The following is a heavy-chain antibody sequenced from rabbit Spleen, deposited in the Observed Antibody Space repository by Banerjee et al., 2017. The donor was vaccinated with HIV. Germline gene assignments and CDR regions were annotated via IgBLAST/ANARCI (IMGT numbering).Heavy chain of an antibody. CDR2: INIVTGKS. J-gene: IGHJ3*01. CDR1: GVSLNDKDV. Sequence: EQLEESGGGLVKPEGSLTLTCKASGVSLNDKDVMCWVRQAPGKGLEWIACINIVTGKSVYASWAKGRFTMSRTSSTTVTLQMTSLTAADTATYFCARGIPYGFAGDAYPPYAMDLWGPGTLVTVS. D-gene: IGHD6-1*01. V-gene: IGHV1S45*01. CDR3: ARGIPYGFAGDAYPPYAMDL.